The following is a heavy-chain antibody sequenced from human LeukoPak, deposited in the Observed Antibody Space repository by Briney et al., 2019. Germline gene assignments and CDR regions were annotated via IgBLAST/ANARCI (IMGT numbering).Heavy chain of an antibody. V-gene: IGHV1-69*06. CDR1: GGTFSSYA. CDR2: IIPIFGTA. D-gene: IGHD3-10*01. Sequence: SVKVSCKASGGTFSSYAISWVRQAPGQGLEWMGGIIPIFGTANYAQKFQGRVTITADKSTSTAYMELSSMRSEDTAVYYCASHGSGSYRGYYFDYWGQGTLVTVSS. J-gene: IGHJ4*02. CDR3: ASHGSGSYRGYYFDY.